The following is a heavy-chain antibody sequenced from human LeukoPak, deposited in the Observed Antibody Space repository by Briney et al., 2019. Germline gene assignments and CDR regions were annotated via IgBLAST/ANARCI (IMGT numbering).Heavy chain of an antibody. CDR2: INPNSGGT. Sequence: ASVKVSCKASGYTLTDYYMHWVRQAPGQGLEWMGRINPNSGGTNYAQKFQGRVTITADESTSTAYMELSSLRSEDTAVYYCARVSLGNEPGSPQNYYYYGMDVWGQGTTVTVSS. V-gene: IGHV1-2*06. CDR3: ARVSLGNEPGSPQNYYYYGMDV. J-gene: IGHJ6*02. CDR1: GYTLTDYY.